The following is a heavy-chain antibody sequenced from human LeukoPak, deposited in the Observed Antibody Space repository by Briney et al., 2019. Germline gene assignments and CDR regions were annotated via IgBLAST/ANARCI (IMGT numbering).Heavy chain of an antibody. CDR1: GYSFSNNW. V-gene: IGHV5-51*01. J-gene: IGHJ4*02. D-gene: IGHD1-26*01. CDR3: ARLSAGSHFHLDS. CDR2: IYAGDSQT. Sequence: GESLNISLKGSGYSFSNNWIGWVRQMPGKGLEWMGIIYAGDSQTRYSPSFQGQVTISAEKSISTAYLQWRSLKASDIAMYYCARLSAGSHFHLDSWGQGTLVTVSS.